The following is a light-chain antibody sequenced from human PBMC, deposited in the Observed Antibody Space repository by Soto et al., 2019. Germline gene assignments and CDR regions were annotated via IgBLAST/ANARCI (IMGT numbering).Light chain of an antibody. V-gene: IGKV1-33*01. CDR2: DAS. J-gene: IGKJ2*01. Sequence: IQMTQSPSSLSASVGDRVTLTCQASHDIRDHLNWYQQKPGKPPKLLIYDASNLQTGVPSRFSGSGSGTDFTFTISSLQPDDFATYYCQQSYSTPPEPTFGQGTKVDIK. CDR3: QQSYSTPPEPT. CDR1: HDIRDH.